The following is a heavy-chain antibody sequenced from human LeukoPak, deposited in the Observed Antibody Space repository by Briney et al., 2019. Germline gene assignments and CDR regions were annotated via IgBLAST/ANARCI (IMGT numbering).Heavy chain of an antibody. V-gene: IGHV3-23*01. Sequence: GGSLRLSCEASGFTFRSYAMTWVRQAPGKGLEWVSAISGSGAKIYYADSVKGRFIISRDNSKNTLYLQMNGLRAEDTAVYYCARVRYDFWSPGNFVDPWGQGTLVTVSS. CDR1: GFTFRSYA. CDR2: ISGSGAKI. CDR3: ARVRYDFWSPGNFVDP. D-gene: IGHD3-3*01. J-gene: IGHJ5*02.